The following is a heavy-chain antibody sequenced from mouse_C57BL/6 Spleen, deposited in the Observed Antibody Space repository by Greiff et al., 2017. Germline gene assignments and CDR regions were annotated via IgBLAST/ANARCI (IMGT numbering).Heavy chain of an antibody. Sequence: VQLKESGGGLVQPKGSLKLSCAASGFSFNTYAMNWVRQAPGKGLEWVARIRSKSNNYATYYADSVKDRFTISRDDSESMLYLQMNNLKTEDTAMYYCVRQGWDRYFDVWGTGTTVTVSS. J-gene: IGHJ1*03. CDR2: IRSKSNNYAT. CDR1: GFSFNTYA. V-gene: IGHV10-1*01. D-gene: IGHD4-1*01. CDR3: VRQGWDRYFDV.